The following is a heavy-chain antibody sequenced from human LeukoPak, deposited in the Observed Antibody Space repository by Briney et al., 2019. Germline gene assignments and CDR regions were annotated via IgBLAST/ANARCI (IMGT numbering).Heavy chain of an antibody. V-gene: IGHV5-51*01. CDR2: IYPGDSDT. J-gene: IGHJ6*03. D-gene: IGHD3-10*01. CDR1: GYSFTSYW. Sequence: GESLKISCKGSGYSFTSYWIGWVRQLPGKGLEWMGIIYPGDSDTRYSPSFQGQVTISADKSISTAYLQWSSLKASDTAMYYCARPGLPRYYYGSGSYYMDVWGKGTTVTVSS. CDR3: ARPGLPRYYYGSGSYYMDV.